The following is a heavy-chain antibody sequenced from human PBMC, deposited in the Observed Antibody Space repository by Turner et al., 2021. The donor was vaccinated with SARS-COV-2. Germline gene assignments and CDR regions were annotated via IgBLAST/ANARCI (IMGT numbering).Heavy chain of an antibody. J-gene: IGHJ4*02. Sequence: EVQLLESGGVFIQPGGSLTLSCGASRFSFSSYAMNWVRQARGKGRGWISAISGTGSSTFYADSVRGRFTISRDKYKTTLYLQMNSLRVDDTAIYYCAKGGTGNYGVSDYWGQGTLVTVSA. D-gene: IGHD2-8*02. CDR1: RFSFSSYA. CDR2: ISGTGSST. V-gene: IGHV3-23*01. CDR3: AKGGTGNYGVSDY.